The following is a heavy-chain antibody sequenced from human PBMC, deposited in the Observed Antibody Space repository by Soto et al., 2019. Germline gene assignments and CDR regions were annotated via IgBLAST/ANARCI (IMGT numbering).Heavy chain of an antibody. CDR3: AKDSYYGSGTY. V-gene: IGHV3-23*01. CDR2: ITGSAATT. CDR1: GFTFSSYA. D-gene: IGHD3-10*01. Sequence: EVQLLESGGGLVQPGGSLRLSCAASGFTFSSYAMSWVRQAPGKGLEWVSAITGSAATTYYADSVKGRFTISRDNSKNTLYLQMNSLSAEDTAVYYCAKDSYYGSGTYWGQGTLVTVSS. J-gene: IGHJ4*02.